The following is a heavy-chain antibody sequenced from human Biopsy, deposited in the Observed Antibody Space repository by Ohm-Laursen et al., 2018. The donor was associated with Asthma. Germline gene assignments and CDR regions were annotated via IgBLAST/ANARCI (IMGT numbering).Heavy chain of an antibody. Sequence: SLRLSCAASGFTFRSYAMHWVRQAPGKGLEWVAVGGSYYDGGLKYYADSVNGRFTVSRDDSKNTLYLQMNSLRAEDTALYYCARYQWELLRGAAFDIWGQGTMVTVAS. J-gene: IGHJ3*02. V-gene: IGHV3-30-3*01. D-gene: IGHD1-26*01. CDR3: ARYQWELLRGAAFDI. CDR2: GGSYYDGGLK. CDR1: GFTFRSYA.